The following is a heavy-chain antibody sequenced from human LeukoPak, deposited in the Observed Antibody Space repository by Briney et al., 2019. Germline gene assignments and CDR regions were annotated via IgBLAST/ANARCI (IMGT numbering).Heavy chain of an antibody. J-gene: IGHJ4*02. D-gene: IGHD3-22*01. V-gene: IGHV3-23*01. CDR3: AKAPYDSSGYPTL. Sequence: PGGSLRLSCAASGFTFNSYAMSWVRQAPWERLQWVSGISDSGGNTYYADSVKGRFTISRDNSKNTLYLQMNSLRAEDTAVYYCAKAPYDSSGYPTLGGQGTLVTVSS. CDR2: ISDSGGNT. CDR1: GFTFNSYA.